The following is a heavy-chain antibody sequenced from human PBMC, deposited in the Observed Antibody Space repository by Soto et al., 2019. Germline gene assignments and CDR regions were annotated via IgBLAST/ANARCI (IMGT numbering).Heavy chain of an antibody. D-gene: IGHD3-10*01. CDR3: ARGPFRPSAMDV. J-gene: IGHJ6*02. Sequence: GGSLRLSCAASGFTFSSYAMSWVRQAPGKGLEWVSAISGSGGSTYYADSVKGRVTITVDDATRTVYMEVRDLTSEDTAIYYCARGPFRPSAMDVWGQGTTVTVS. V-gene: IGHV3-23*01. CDR1: GFTFSSYA. CDR2: ISGSGGST.